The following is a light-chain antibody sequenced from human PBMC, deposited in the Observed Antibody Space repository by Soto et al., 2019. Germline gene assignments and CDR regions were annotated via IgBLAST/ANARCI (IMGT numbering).Light chain of an antibody. CDR3: QRRSNWPLT. J-gene: IGKJ4*01. CDR1: QSVSSY. V-gene: IGKV3-11*01. CDR2: DAS. Sequence: EIVLTQSPATLSLSPGERATLSCRASQSVSSYLAWYQQKPGQAPRLLIYDASNRATGIPAGFSGSGSGTDFTLTISSLEPEDFAVYYCQRRSNWPLTFGGGTKVEIK.